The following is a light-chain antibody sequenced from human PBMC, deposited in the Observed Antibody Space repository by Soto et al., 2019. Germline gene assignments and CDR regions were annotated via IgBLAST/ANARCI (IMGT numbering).Light chain of an antibody. CDR1: SSDVGGYNY. J-gene: IGLJ2*01. V-gene: IGLV2-8*01. CDR2: EVS. CDR3: SSYAGSNNFVV. Sequence: QSALTQPPSASGSPGQSVTISCTGTSSDVGGYNYVSWYQQHPGKAPKLMIYEVSKRPTGVPDRFSGSKSGKTASLTVSGLQAEDEADYYCSSYAGSNNFVVFGGGTQLTVL.